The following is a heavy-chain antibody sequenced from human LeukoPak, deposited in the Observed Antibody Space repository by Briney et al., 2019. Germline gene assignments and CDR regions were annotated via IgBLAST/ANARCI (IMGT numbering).Heavy chain of an antibody. CDR1: GYTFTSYD. Sequence: ASVKVSCKASGYTFTSYDINWVRQATGQGLEWMGWMNPNSGNTGYAQKFQGRVTMTRNTSISTAYMGLSSLRSEDTAVYYCARVFRTNGSGSRGSFGYWGQGTLVTVSS. J-gene: IGHJ4*02. V-gene: IGHV1-8*01. D-gene: IGHD3-10*01. CDR3: ARVFRTNGSGSRGSFGY. CDR2: MNPNSGNT.